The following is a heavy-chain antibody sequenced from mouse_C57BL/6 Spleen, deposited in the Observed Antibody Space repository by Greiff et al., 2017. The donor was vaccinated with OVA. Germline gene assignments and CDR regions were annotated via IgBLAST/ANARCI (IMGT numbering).Heavy chain of an antibody. CDR3: AVDSSGHGAMDY. CDR2: IDPSDSYT. V-gene: IGHV1-69*01. CDR1: GYTFTSYW. Sequence: QVQLQQPGAELVMPGASVKLSCKASGYTFTSYWMHWVKQRPGQGLEWIGEIDPSDSYTNYNQKFKGKSTLTVDKSSSTAYMQLSSLTSEDSAVYYCAVDSSGHGAMDYWGQGTSVTVSS. D-gene: IGHD3-2*02. J-gene: IGHJ4*01.